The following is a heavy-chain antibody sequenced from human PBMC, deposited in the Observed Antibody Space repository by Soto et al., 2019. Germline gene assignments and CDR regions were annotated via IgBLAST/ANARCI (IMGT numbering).Heavy chain of an antibody. V-gene: IGHV1-69*06. CDR3: ASSSGNNYGVGTNYYFDY. CDR1: GGTFITYS. D-gene: IGHD1-26*01. J-gene: IGHJ4*02. CDR2: IIPIFGTA. Sequence: QVQLVQSGAEVKKPGSSVKVSCKTSGGTFITYSIVWVRQAPGEGLEWMGGIIPIFGTANYAQKFQDRVTITADKSTNTAFMELSSLKSEDTAMYYCASSSGNNYGVGTNYYFDYWGQGTLVTVSS.